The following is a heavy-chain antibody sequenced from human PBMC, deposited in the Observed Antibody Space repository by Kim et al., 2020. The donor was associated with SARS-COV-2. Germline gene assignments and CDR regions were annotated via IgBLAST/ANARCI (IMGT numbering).Heavy chain of an antibody. CDR1: GYTFTSYA. CDR3: AKDQWAPWYSSNQYYYYGMDV. V-gene: IGHV7-4-1*02. J-gene: IGHJ6*02. D-gene: IGHD6-13*01. CDR2: INTNTGNP. Sequence: ASVKVSCKASGYTFTSYAMNWVRQAPGQGLEWMGWINTNTGNPTYAQGFTGRFVFFLDTSVSTAYLQISSLKAEDTAVYYCAKDQWAPWYSSNQYYYYGMDVWGQGTTVTVSS.